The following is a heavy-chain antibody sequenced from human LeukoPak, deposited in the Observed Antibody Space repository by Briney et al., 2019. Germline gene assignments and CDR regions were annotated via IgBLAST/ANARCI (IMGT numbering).Heavy chain of an antibody. Sequence: GASVKVSCKASGYTFTNHAIHWVRQAPGQRLEWMGWINAGNGNTKYSQKFQGRVTFTRDTSASTAYMELSSLSSEDTAVYYCARHNDRTRGAFDIWGQGTMVTVSS. D-gene: IGHD1-1*01. CDR2: INAGNGNT. V-gene: IGHV1-3*01. CDR1: GYTFTNHA. CDR3: ARHNDRTRGAFDI. J-gene: IGHJ3*02.